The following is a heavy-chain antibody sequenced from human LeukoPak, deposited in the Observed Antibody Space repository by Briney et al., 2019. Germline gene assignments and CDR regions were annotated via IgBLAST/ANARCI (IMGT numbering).Heavy chain of an antibody. CDR3: ARGPVTRFEI. CDR2: ISPSSSYI. V-gene: IGHV3-21*01. J-gene: IGHJ3*02. CDR1: GFSFSSYA. Sequence: GGSLRLSCAASGFSFSSYAINWVRQAPGKGLEWVSSISPSSSYIHYADSAKGRFTISRDNAKNSLYLQMNSLRAEDTAVYYCARGPVTRFEIWGQGTMVTVSS. D-gene: IGHD4-17*01.